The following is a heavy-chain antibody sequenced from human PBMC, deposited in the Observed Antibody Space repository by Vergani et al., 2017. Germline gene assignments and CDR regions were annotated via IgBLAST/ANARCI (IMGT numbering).Heavy chain of an antibody. Sequence: EVQLVQSGAEVKKPGESLKISCKGSGYTFTNYWIAWVRQMPGKGLDWMGIIYPGDSDTRQSPSFQGQVTISADKSISTAYLQWGSLKASDTAMYFCERSVVGSTSCYYCAFDIGGQGTRVTVSS. CDR2: IYPGDSDT. J-gene: IGHJ3*02. CDR1: GYTFTNYW. CDR3: ERSVVGSTSCYYCAFDI. V-gene: IGHV5-51*03. D-gene: IGHD3-22*01.